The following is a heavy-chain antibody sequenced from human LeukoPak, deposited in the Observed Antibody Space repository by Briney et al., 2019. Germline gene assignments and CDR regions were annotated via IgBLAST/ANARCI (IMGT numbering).Heavy chain of an antibody. V-gene: IGHV3-33*08. CDR2: ILSDGSQQ. CDR1: GFTFSSYS. CDR3: ARDGPTSYFDY. Sequence: GGSLRLSCAASGFTFSSYSMNWVRQAPGKGLEWVAVILSDGSQQYYADSVKGRFTISRDNSRNTLYLQMDSLRAEDTAVYYCARDGPTSYFDYWGQGTLVTVSS. J-gene: IGHJ4*02. D-gene: IGHD1-26*01.